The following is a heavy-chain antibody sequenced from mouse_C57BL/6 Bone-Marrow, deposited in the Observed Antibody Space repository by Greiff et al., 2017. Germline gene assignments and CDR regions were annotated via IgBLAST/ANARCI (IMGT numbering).Heavy chain of an antibody. CDR2: IDPETGGT. CDR3: TRLANWDPAWFAY. D-gene: IGHD4-1*01. CDR1: GYTFTDYE. J-gene: IGHJ3*01. Sequence: QVQLQQSGAELVRPGASVTLSCKASGYTFTDYEMHWVKQTPVHGLEWIGAIDPETGGTAYNQKFKGKAILTADKSSSTAYMELRSLTSEDSAVYYCTRLANWDPAWFAYWGQGTLVTVSA. V-gene: IGHV1-15*01.